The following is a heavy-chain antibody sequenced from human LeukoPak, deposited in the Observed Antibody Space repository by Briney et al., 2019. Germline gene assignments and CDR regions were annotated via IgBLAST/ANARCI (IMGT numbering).Heavy chain of an antibody. CDR1: GFTFSSYA. Sequence: GGSLRLSCAASGFTFSSYAMSWVRQAPGKGLDWVSGISGSGGTTYYADSVKGRFTISRDNSKNTLYLQMNSLRAEDTAVYYCAKGGYFHMFDYWGQGTLVTVSS. J-gene: IGHJ4*02. V-gene: IGHV3-23*01. CDR2: ISGSGGTT. D-gene: IGHD3-22*01. CDR3: AKGGYFHMFDY.